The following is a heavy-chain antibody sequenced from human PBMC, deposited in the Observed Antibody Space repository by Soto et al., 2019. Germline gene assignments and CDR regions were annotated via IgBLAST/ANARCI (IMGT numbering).Heavy chain of an antibody. Sequence: QVRLQESGPGLVKPSETLSLTCSVSGGSLKNYFWSWIRQPPGGGLEWIGYIYYIGTTYYNPSLQSRVAMSVDTSKNQFSLNVSSVTAADTAIYYCARHRINRGSWYWVDPWGQGTLVTVSS. CDR3: ARHRINRGSWYWVDP. CDR2: IYYIGTT. D-gene: IGHD6-13*01. V-gene: IGHV4-59*01. CDR1: GGSLKNYF. J-gene: IGHJ5*02.